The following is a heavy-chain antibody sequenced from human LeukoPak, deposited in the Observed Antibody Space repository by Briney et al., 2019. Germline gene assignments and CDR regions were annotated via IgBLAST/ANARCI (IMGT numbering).Heavy chain of an antibody. CDR3: ARGRGIVATISRYYYYYYMDV. Sequence: SETLSLTCAVYGGSFSGYYWSWIRQPPGKGLEWIGEINHSGSTNYNPSLKSRVTISVDTSKNQFSLKLSSATAADTAVYYCARGRGIVATISRYYYYYYMDVWGKGTTVTVSS. CDR2: INHSGST. J-gene: IGHJ6*03. CDR1: GGSFSGYY. V-gene: IGHV4-34*01. D-gene: IGHD5-12*01.